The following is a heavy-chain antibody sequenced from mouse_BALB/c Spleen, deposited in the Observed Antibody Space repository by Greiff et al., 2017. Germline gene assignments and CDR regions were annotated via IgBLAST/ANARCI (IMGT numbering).Heavy chain of an antibody. CDR1: GFSLTGYG. V-gene: IGHV2-6-7*01. Sequence: QVQLKESGPGLVAPSQSLSITCTVSGFSLTGYGVNWVRQPPGKGLEWLGMIWGDGSTDYNSALKSRLSISKDNSKSQVFLKMNSLQTDDTARYYCARAYDYLYYAMDYWGQGTSVTVSS. J-gene: IGHJ4*01. CDR3: ARAYDYLYYAMDY. D-gene: IGHD2-4*01. CDR2: IWGDGST.